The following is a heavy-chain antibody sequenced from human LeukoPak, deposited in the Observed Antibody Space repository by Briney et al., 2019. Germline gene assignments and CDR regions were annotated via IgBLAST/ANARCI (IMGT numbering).Heavy chain of an antibody. Sequence: ASVKVSCKASGYTFTGYYMHWVRQAPGQGLEWMGWINPNSGGTNYAQKFQGRVTMTRDTSTSTAYMELSRLRSDDTAVYYCARGYCSSTSCYTSNWFDPWGQGTLVTVSS. CDR2: INPNSGGT. CDR3: ARGYCSSTSCYTSNWFDP. D-gene: IGHD2-2*02. V-gene: IGHV1-2*02. J-gene: IGHJ5*02. CDR1: GYTFTGYY.